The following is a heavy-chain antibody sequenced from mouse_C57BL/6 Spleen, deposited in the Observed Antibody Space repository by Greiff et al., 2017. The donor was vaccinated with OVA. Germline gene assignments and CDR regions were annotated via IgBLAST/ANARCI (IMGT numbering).Heavy chain of an antibody. J-gene: IGHJ4*01. V-gene: IGHV1-26*01. CDR1: GYTFTDYY. D-gene: IGHD2-1*01. Sequence: VQLQQSGPELVKPGASVKISCKASGYTFTDYYMNWVKQSHGKSLEWIGDINPNNGGTRYNQKFKGKATLTVDKSSSTAYMELRSLTSEDSAVYYCAGGNYVGAMDYWGQGTSVTVSS. CDR3: AGGNYVGAMDY. CDR2: INPNNGGT.